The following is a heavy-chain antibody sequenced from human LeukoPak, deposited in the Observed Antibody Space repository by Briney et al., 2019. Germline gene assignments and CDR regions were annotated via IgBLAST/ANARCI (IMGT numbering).Heavy chain of an antibody. V-gene: IGHV3-21*01. CDR2: ISSSSSYI. Sequence: PGGSLRLSCAASGFTFSTYTMNWVRQAPGKGLEWVSSISSSSSYIYYADSLKGRFTISRDNARNTLYLQMNSLRAEDTAIYYCARNNWGIDYWGLGTLVTVSS. D-gene: IGHD1/OR15-1a*01. CDR3: ARNNWGIDY. CDR1: GFTFSTYT. J-gene: IGHJ4*01.